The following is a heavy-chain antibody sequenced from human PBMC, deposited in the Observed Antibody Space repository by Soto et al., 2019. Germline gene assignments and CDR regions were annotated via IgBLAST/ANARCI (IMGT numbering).Heavy chain of an antibody. CDR1: GGSFSGYY. J-gene: IGHJ6*02. Sequence: SETLSLTCAVYGGSFSGYYWSRIRQPPGKGLEWIGEINHSGSTNYNPSLKSRVTISVDTSKNQFSLKLSSVTAADTAVYYCARGSAYYDFWSGYSSYYYYGMDVWGQGTTVTVSS. CDR2: INHSGST. CDR3: ARGSAYYDFWSGYSSYYYYGMDV. D-gene: IGHD3-3*01. V-gene: IGHV4-34*01.